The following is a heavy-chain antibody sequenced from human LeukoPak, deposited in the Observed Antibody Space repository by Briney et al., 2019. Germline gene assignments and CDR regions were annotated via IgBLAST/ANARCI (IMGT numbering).Heavy chain of an antibody. D-gene: IGHD1/OR15-1a*01. CDR3: GREGSSRTIDY. CDR2: IWHDGSNK. CDR1: GITFSNYG. Sequence: GGSLRLSCAASGITFSNYGMHWVRQAPGTGLEWVALIWHDGSNKYYADSVKGRFTISRDSSKNTLYLQMDSLRADDTAVYYCGREGSSRTIDYWGQGTLVTVSS. J-gene: IGHJ4*02. V-gene: IGHV3-33*01.